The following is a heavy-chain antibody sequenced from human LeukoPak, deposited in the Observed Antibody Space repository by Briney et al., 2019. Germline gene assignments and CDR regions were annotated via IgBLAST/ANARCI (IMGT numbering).Heavy chain of an antibody. CDR1: GFTFDDYT. J-gene: IGHJ4*02. D-gene: IGHD2-15*01. V-gene: IGHV3-43*01. Sequence: GGSLRLSCAASGFTFDDYTMHWVRQAPGKGLEWVSLISWDGGSTYYADSVKGRFTISRDNSKNSLYLQMNSLRTEDTALYYCAKSTLGYCSGGSCYSFDYWGQGTLVTVSS. CDR3: AKSTLGYCSGGSCYSFDY. CDR2: ISWDGGST.